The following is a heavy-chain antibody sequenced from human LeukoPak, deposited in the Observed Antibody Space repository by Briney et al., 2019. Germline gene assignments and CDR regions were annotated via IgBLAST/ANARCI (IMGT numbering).Heavy chain of an antibody. J-gene: IGHJ4*02. CDR3: AKGPVRFGELFFDY. V-gene: IGHV3-23*01. CDR1: GFTFSTYD. CDR2: ISGSGGST. D-gene: IGHD3-10*01. Sequence: GGSLRLSCAASGFTFSTYDMNWVRQAPGKGLEWVSAISGSGGSTYYADSVKGRFTISRDNSKNTLYLQMNSLRAEDTAVYYCAKGPVRFGELFFDYWGQGTLVTVSS.